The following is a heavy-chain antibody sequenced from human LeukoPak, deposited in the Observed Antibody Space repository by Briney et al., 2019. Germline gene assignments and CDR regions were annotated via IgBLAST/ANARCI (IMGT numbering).Heavy chain of an antibody. Sequence: GGSLRLSCAASGFTFSSYTMSWVRQAPGKGLEWVSAISGSGGSTYYADSVKGRFTISRDNSKNTLYLQMNSLRAEDTAVYYFAKGSDSSSWSRFYYYYYGMDVWGQGTTVTVSS. CDR3: AKGSDSSSWSRFYYYYYGMDV. CDR2: ISGSGGST. D-gene: IGHD6-13*01. V-gene: IGHV3-23*01. CDR1: GFTFSSYT. J-gene: IGHJ6*02.